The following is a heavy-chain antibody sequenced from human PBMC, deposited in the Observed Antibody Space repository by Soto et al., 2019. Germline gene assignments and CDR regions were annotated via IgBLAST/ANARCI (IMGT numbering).Heavy chain of an antibody. Sequence: GASVKVSCKASGYTFTSYYMHWVRQAPGQGLEWMGIINPSGGSTSYAQKFQGRVTMTRDTSTSTVYMELSSLRSEDTAVYYCARLYYYGSGSQPQPGGPTDYWGQGTLVTVSS. CDR2: INPSGGST. CDR1: GYTFTSYY. V-gene: IGHV1-46*01. J-gene: IGHJ4*02. CDR3: ARLYYYGSGSQPQPGGPTDY. D-gene: IGHD3-10*01.